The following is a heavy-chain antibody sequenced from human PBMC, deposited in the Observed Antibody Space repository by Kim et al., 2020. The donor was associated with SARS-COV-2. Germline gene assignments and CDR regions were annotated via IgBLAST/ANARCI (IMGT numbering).Heavy chain of an antibody. V-gene: IGHV1-18*01. D-gene: IGHD1-1*01. CDR2: NT. CDR3: ARVGTGKLDP. J-gene: IGHJ5*02. Sequence: NTDCAQKLQGRVTMTTDTSTSTAYMELRSLRSDDTAVYYCARVGTGKLDPWGQGALVTVSS.